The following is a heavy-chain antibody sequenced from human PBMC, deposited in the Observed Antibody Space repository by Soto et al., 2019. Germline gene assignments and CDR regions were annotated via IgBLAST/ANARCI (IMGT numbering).Heavy chain of an antibody. Sequence: GGSLRLSCAASGFTFSSYAMSWVRQAPGKGLQWVSVISGTDGKTYYADSVKGRFTISRDNSKNTLYLQMNSLRAEDTALYYCARDRLAVATITFTYWGQGTQVTVSS. V-gene: IGHV3-23*01. CDR3: ARDRLAVATITFTY. D-gene: IGHD5-12*01. J-gene: IGHJ4*02. CDR1: GFTFSSYA. CDR2: ISGTDGKT.